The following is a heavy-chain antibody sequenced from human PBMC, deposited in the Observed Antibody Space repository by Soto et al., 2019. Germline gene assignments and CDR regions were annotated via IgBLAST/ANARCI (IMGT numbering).Heavy chain of an antibody. Sequence: GGSLRVSCAAAGFPVSSNYMSWVRQAPGKGLEWVSVIYSGGSTYYADSVKGRFTISRHNSKNTLYLQMGSLRPEDMAVYYCARRARPDFYYTDVWGKGTTVTVSS. V-gene: IGHV3-53*04. J-gene: IGHJ6*03. CDR1: GFPVSSNY. CDR3: ARRARPDFYYTDV. D-gene: IGHD6-6*01. CDR2: IYSGGST.